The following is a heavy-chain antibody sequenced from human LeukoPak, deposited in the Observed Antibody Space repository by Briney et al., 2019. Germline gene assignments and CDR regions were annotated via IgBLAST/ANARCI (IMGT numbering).Heavy chain of an antibody. CDR1: GDSVSSNSAA. CDR2: TYYRSKWYN. J-gene: IGHJ4*02. Sequence: SQTLSLTCAISGDSVSSNSAAWNWIRQSPSRGLEWLGRTYYRSKWYNEYAVSVKSRISINPDTSKNQFSLQLNSVTPEDTSVYYCAREYKYGDYRLDYWGQGTLVTVSS. CDR3: AREYKYGDYRLDY. D-gene: IGHD4-17*01. V-gene: IGHV6-1*01.